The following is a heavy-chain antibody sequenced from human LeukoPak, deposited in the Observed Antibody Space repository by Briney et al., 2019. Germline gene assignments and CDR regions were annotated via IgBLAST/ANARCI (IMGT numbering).Heavy chain of an antibody. CDR2: INPNSGGT. CDR1: GYTFTGYY. J-gene: IGHJ4*02. CDR3: ARGGYYYDSSGCFDY. Sequence: GASVKVSCKASGYTFTGYYMHWVRQAPGQGLEWMGWINPNSGGTNYAQKFQGRVTVTRDTSISTAYMELSRLRSDDTAVYYCARGGYYYDSSGCFDYWGQGTLVTVSS. D-gene: IGHD3-22*01. V-gene: IGHV1-2*02.